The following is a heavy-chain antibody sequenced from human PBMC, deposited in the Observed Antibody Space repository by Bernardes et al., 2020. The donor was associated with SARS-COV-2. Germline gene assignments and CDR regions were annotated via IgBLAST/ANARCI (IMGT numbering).Heavy chain of an antibody. CDR3: AKTISPHLPPWYGMDA. CDR1: GFTFDDFA. V-gene: IGHV3-23*01. J-gene: IGHJ6*02. CDR2: FTDVGLIT. Sequence: GGSLRLSCAASGFTFDDFAMHSVLQAPGKRLECVSGFTDVGLITSYSDSVPGRFTISRDSSNNTLYLQMNSLRDDDTAVYYCAKTISPHLPPWYGMDAWGQGTTVTVSS.